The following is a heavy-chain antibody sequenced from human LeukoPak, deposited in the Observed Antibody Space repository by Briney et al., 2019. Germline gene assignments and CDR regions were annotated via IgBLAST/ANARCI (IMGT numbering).Heavy chain of an antibody. CDR1: GGSFSGYY. V-gene: IGHV4-34*01. D-gene: IGHD3-3*01. Sequence: PSETLSLTCAVYGGSFSGYYWSWIRQPPGKGLEWIGEINHSGSTNYNPSLKSRVTISVDTSKNQFSLKLSSVTAADTAVYFCAKGSTYHEFWGGYYFDFWGQGTLVTVSS. CDR3: AKGSTYHEFWGGYYFDF. CDR2: INHSGST. J-gene: IGHJ4*02.